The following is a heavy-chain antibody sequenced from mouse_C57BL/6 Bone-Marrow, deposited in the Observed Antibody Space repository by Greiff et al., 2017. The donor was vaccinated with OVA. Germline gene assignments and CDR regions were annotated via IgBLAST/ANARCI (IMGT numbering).Heavy chain of an antibody. V-gene: IGHV5-12*01. CDR3: ARNLTTPSMDY. J-gene: IGHJ4*01. D-gene: IGHD1-1*01. Sequence: EVKLMESGGGLVQPGGSLKLSCAASGFTFSDYYMYWVRQTPEKRLEWVAYISNGGGSTYYPDTVKGRFTISRDNAKNTLYLQMSRLKSEDTAMYYCARNLTTPSMDYWGQGTSVTVSS. CDR2: ISNGGGST. CDR1: GFTFSDYY.